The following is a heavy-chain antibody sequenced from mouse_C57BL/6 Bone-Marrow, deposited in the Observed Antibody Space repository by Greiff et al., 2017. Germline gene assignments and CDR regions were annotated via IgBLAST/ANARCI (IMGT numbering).Heavy chain of an antibody. Sequence: VKLVESGPGLVAPSQSLSITCTVSGFSLTSYGVAWVRQPPGKGLEWLGVIWGGGSTNYNSALMSRLSISTDNSKNQVFLKMNSLQTDDTAMYFCAKHPTGTGDYAMDYWGQGTSVTVSS. CDR3: AKHPTGTGDYAMDY. J-gene: IGHJ4*01. V-gene: IGHV2-9*01. CDR2: IWGGGST. D-gene: IGHD4-1*02. CDR1: GFSLTSYG.